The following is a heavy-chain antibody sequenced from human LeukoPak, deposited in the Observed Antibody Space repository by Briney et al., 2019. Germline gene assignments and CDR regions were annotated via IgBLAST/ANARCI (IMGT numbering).Heavy chain of an antibody. J-gene: IGHJ4*02. V-gene: IGHV3-7*01. Sequence: GGSLRLSCAASGFTFSSYWMSWVRQAPGKGLEWVANIKQDGSEKYYVDSVKGRFTISRDNAKNSLYLQMNSLRAEDTAVYYCARRGPGRIQLWPRGHKGSFDYWGQGTLVTVSS. D-gene: IGHD5-18*01. CDR2: IKQDGSEK. CDR3: ARRGPGRIQLWPRGHKGSFDY. CDR1: GFTFSSYW.